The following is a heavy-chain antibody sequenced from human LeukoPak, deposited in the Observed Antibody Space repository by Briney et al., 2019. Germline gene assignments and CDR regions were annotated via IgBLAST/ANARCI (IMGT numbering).Heavy chain of an antibody. CDR3: AGAVLPTYYYDSSGEGYAFDI. V-gene: IGHV4-59*01. Sequence: PSETLSLTCTVSGGSISSYYWSWIRQPPGKGLEWIGDIYYSGITNYNPCLKSVVTISVDTSKNQFPLKLSSVTAPDTAVYYCAGAVLPTYYYDSSGEGYAFDIWGQGTMVTVSS. CDR2: IYYSGIT. CDR1: GGSISSYY. J-gene: IGHJ3*02. D-gene: IGHD3-22*01.